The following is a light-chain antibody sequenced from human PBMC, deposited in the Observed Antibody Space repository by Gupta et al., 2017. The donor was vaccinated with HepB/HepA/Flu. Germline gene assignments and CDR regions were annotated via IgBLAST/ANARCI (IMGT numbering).Light chain of an antibody. CDR3: QAWDSSADVV. CDR1: KLGDKY. V-gene: IGLV3-1*01. Sequence: SYELTPPPSFSLSPGPTAIIPCSGDKLGDKYACWYQQKPDQSPVLVIYQDSKRPSGIPGRFSGSNSGNTATLTISGTHAMDEADYYCQAWDSSADVVFGGGTKLTVL. CDR2: QDS. J-gene: IGLJ2*01.